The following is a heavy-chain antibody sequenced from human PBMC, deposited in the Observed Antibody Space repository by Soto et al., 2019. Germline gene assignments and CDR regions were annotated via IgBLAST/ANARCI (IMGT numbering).Heavy chain of an antibody. Sequence: SETLSLTCTVSGGSISSYYWSWIRQPPGKGLEWIGYIYYSGSTNYNPSLKSRVTISVDTSKNQFSLKLSSVTAADTAVYYCARDPRPYYMDVWGKGTTVTVSS. CDR1: GGSISSYY. CDR2: IYYSGST. V-gene: IGHV4-59*01. CDR3: ARDPRPYYMDV. J-gene: IGHJ6*03. D-gene: IGHD6-6*01.